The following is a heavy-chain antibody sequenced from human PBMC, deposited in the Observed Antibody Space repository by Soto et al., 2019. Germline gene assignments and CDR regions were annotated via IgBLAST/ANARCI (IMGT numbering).Heavy chain of an antibody. CDR2: IIPIFGTA. D-gene: IGHD6-13*01. CDR3: ARGRSIAAAGTTGYYYGMDV. Sequence: QVQLVQSGAEVKKPGSSVKVSCKASGGTFSSYAISWVRQAPGQGLEWMGGIIPIFGTANYAQKFQGRVTITADKSTSTDYMELSSLRSEDTAVYYCARGRSIAAAGTTGYYYGMDVWGQGTTVTVSS. J-gene: IGHJ6*02. V-gene: IGHV1-69*06. CDR1: GGTFSSYA.